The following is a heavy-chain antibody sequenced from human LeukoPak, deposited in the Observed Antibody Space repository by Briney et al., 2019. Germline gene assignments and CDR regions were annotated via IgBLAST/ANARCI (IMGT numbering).Heavy chain of an antibody. Sequence: PSETLSLTCTVSGGSISSYYWSWIRQPPGKGLEWIGYIYYSGSTNYNPSLKSRVTISVDTSKNQFSLKLSSVTAADTAVYYCARAPGFWSGYFQAYYYYYMDVWGKGTTVTVSS. CDR2: IYYSGST. CDR1: GGSISSYY. J-gene: IGHJ6*03. CDR3: ARAPGFWSGYFQAYYYYYMDV. D-gene: IGHD3-3*01. V-gene: IGHV4-59*01.